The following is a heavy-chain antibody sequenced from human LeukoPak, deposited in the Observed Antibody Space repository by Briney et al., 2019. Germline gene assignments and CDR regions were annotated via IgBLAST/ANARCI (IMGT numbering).Heavy chain of an antibody. CDR1: GGSISSSSYY. D-gene: IGHD5-12*01. V-gene: IGHV4-39*02. J-gene: IGHJ5*02. CDR3: ARDVDIVATVWFDP. CDR2: IYYSGST. Sequence: SETLSLTCTVSGGSISSSSYYWGWIRQPPGKGLEWIGTIYYSGSTHYNPSLKSRVTISVDTSQNQFSLRLSSVTAADTAVYYCARDVDIVATVWFDPWGQGTLVTVSS.